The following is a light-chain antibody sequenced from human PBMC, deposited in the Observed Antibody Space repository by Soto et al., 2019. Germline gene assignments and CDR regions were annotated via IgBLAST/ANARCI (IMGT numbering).Light chain of an antibody. CDR3: GTWDSSLSAGV. CDR1: SSNIGNNY. V-gene: IGLV1-51*02. Sequence: QSVLTQPPSVSAAPGQKVTISCSGSSSNIGNNYVSWYQQLPGTAPKLLIDENNKRHSGIPDRFSGSKSGTSATLGITGLQTGDEADDYCGTWDSSLSAGVFGGGTKLTVL. J-gene: IGLJ2*01. CDR2: ENN.